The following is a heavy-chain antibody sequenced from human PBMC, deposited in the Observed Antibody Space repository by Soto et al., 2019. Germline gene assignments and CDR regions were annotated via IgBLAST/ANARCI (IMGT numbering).Heavy chain of an antibody. V-gene: IGHV3-23*01. CDR1: GFTFSTYA. J-gene: IGHJ5*02. CDR2: ISGSGDNT. CDR3: AKDIGIRDSNHIDWFDP. Sequence: RGSLRLSCAASGFTFSTYAMTWVRQAPGKGLEWVSSISGSGDNTYYADSVKGRFTISRDNFKSTLYLHMNSLRAEDAAVYFCAKDIGIRDSNHIDWFDPWGQGTLVTVSS. D-gene: IGHD4-4*01.